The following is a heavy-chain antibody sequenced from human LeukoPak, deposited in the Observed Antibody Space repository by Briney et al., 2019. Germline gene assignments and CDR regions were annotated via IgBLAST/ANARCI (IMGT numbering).Heavy chain of an antibody. Sequence: GGSLRLSCAASGFTFSSYAMSWVRQAPGKGLGWVSAISGSGGSTYYADSVKGRFTISRDNSKNTLYLQMNSLRAEDTAVYYCANHYGSGTNYSDYWGQGTLVTVSS. CDR2: ISGSGGST. CDR1: GFTFSSYA. V-gene: IGHV3-23*01. J-gene: IGHJ4*02. CDR3: ANHYGSGTNYSDY. D-gene: IGHD3-10*01.